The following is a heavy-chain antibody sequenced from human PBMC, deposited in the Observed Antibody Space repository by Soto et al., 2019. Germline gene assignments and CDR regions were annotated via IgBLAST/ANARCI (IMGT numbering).Heavy chain of an antibody. D-gene: IGHD5-18*01. Sequence: GGSLRLSCAASGFTVRSNYISWVRQAPGKGLEWVSVIYSGGSTYYADSVKGRFTISRHNSKNTLYLQMNSLRAEDTAVYYCARDGDYSYGYPGSFWGQGTLVTVSS. CDR3: ARDGDYSYGYPGSF. V-gene: IGHV3-53*04. CDR1: GFTVRSNY. CDR2: IYSGGST. J-gene: IGHJ4*02.